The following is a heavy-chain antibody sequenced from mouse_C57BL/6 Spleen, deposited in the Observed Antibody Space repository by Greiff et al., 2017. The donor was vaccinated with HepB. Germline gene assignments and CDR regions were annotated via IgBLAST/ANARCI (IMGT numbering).Heavy chain of an antibody. V-gene: IGHV1-42*01. J-gene: IGHJ2*01. D-gene: IGHD1-1*01. CDR1: GYSFTGYY. CDR3: ARTSVDYFDY. CDR2: INPSTGGT. Sequence: VQLKQSGPELVKPGASVKISCKASGYSFTGYYMNWVKQSPEKSLEWIGEINPSTGGTTYNQKFKAKATLTVDKSSSTAYMQLKSLTSEDSAVYYCARTSVDYFDYWGQGTTLTVSS.